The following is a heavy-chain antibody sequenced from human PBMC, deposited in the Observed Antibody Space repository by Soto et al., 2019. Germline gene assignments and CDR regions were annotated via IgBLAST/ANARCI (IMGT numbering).Heavy chain of an antibody. CDR2: ISKDGNDQ. CDR3: AKDRWEFTRYFDS. V-gene: IGHV3-30*18. J-gene: IGHJ4*02. Sequence: QVQLVESGGGVVQPGTSLRLSCAASGFTFSTYAMHWVRQAPGKGLEWVAMISKDGNDQYYADSVKGRFTVSRDNSKNTVSLQMHSLRPEVTAFYYCAKDRWEFTRYFDSWGQGTLVTVSS. CDR1: GFTFSTYA. D-gene: IGHD1-26*01.